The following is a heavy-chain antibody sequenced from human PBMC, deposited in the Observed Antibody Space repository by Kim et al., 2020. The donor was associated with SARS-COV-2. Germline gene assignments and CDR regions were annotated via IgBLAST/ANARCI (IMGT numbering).Heavy chain of an antibody. CDR1: GDSITTDYY. Sequence: SETLSLTCTVSGDSITTDYYWGWIRQAPGKGLEWIGGRIYTGTTFYSEPLGSRVTISLDMAKNQVSLTLTSVTAADTAVYYCARDGHHWRRLDSWGQG. J-gene: IGHJ5*01. D-gene: IGHD6-25*01. CDR3: ARDGHHWRRLDS. V-gene: IGHV4-38-2*02. CDR2: RIYTGTT.